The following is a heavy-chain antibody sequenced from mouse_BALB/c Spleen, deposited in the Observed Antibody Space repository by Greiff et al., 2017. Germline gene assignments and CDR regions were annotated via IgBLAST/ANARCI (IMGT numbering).Heavy chain of an antibody. V-gene: IGHV5-6-3*01. CDR3: AREDYDGILYFDY. CDR2: INSYGGST. J-gene: IGHJ2*01. Sequence: EVHLVESGGGLVQPGGSLKLSCAASGFTFSSYGMSWVRQTPDKRLELVATINSYGGSTYYPDSVKGRFTISRDNAKNTLYLQMSSLKSEDTAMYYCAREDYDGILYFDYWGQGTTLTVSS. CDR1: GFTFSSYG. D-gene: IGHD2-4*01.